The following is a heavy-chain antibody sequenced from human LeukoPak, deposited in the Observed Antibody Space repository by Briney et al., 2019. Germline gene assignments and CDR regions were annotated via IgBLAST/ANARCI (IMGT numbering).Heavy chain of an antibody. CDR2: IIPIFGTA. V-gene: IGHV1-69*13. Sequence: GASVKVSCKASGGTFISYAISWVRQAPGQGLEWMGGIIPIFGTANYAQKFQGRVTITADESTSTAYVELSSLRSEDTAVYYCARESTFDSSGYPYFDYWGQGTLVTVSS. D-gene: IGHD3-22*01. CDR1: GGTFISYA. CDR3: ARESTFDSSGYPYFDY. J-gene: IGHJ4*02.